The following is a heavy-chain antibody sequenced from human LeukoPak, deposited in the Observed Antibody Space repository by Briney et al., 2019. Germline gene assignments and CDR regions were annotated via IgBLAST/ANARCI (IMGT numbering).Heavy chain of an antibody. J-gene: IGHJ6*02. CDR2: IYYSGST. V-gene: IGHV4-30-4*01. CDR1: GGSISSGDYY. D-gene: IGHD3-10*01. CDR3: ARVLWFGELLSPYYYGMDV. Sequence: SETLSLTCTVSGGSISSGDYYWSWIRQPPGKGLEWIGYIYYSGSTYYNPSLKSRVTISVDTSKNQFSLKLSSVTAADTAVYYCARVLWFGELLSPYYYGMDVWGQGTTVTVSS.